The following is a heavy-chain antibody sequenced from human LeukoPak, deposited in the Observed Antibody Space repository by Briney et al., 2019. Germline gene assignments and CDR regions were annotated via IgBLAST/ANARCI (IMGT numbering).Heavy chain of an antibody. CDR1: GVSISPYF. V-gene: IGHV4-59*01. J-gene: IGHJ5*02. CDR2: ISYTGST. CDR3: ARDDYRGVTNFDH. D-gene: IGHD3-10*01. Sequence: PSETLSLTCTVSGVSISPYFWSWVRQPPGKGLEGVGYISYTGSTNYNPSLKSRVTISVDTSKNQFSLQLTSVTAADTAVYYCARDDYRGVTNFDHWGQGTLVTVSS.